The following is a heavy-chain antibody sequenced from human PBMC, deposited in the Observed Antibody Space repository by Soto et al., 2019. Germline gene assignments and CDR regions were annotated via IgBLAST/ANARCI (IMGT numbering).Heavy chain of an antibody. CDR1: GYTFTSFG. V-gene: IGHV1-18*01. J-gene: IGHJ6*02. CDR2: ISAYNGNT. Sequence: ASVKVSCKASGYTFTSFGITWVRQAPGQGLEWMGWISAYNGNTNYAQKFQGRVTMTTGTSTSTAYMELRSLRSDDTAVYYCARNSAGVRDYYYGMDVWGQGTTVTVSS. D-gene: IGHD6-13*01. CDR3: ARNSAGVRDYYYGMDV.